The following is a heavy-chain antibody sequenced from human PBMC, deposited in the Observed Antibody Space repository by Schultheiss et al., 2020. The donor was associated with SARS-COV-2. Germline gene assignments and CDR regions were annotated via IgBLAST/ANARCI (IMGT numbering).Heavy chain of an antibody. CDR1: GYTFTSYG. J-gene: IGHJ3*02. CDR2: ISAYNGNT. D-gene: IGHD1-1*01. Sequence: ASVKVSCKASGYTFTSYGISWVRQAPGQGLEWMGWISAYNGNTNYAQKLQSRVTMTTDTSTSTAYMELRSLRSDDTAVYYCARDENNWNDGADDAFDIWGQGTMVTVSS. V-gene: IGHV1-18*01. CDR3: ARDENNWNDGADDAFDI.